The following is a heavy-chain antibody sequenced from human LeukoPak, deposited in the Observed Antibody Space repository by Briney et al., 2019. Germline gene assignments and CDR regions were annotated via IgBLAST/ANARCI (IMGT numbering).Heavy chain of an antibody. Sequence: GGSLRLSCVASGFSFSSHAMTWVRQAPGKGLEWVSTVIASGGATIDADSVRGRVIISRDNSKNTLYLKLNSLRVEDTAVYFCAKDGHNQNYYYYMDVWGKGTTITVSS. V-gene: IGHV3-23*01. CDR3: AKDGHNQNYYYYMDV. J-gene: IGHJ6*03. CDR1: GFSFSSHA. CDR2: VIASGGAT.